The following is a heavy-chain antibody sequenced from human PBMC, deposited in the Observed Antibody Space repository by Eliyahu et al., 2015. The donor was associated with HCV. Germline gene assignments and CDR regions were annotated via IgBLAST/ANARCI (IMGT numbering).Heavy chain of an antibody. D-gene: IGHD3-10*01. CDR1: GGSISSYY. CDR3: AREALWFGEFDPAYNWFDP. V-gene: IGHV4-4*07. Sequence: QVQLQESGPGLVKPSETLSLTCTVXGGSISSYYWSWIRQPAGKGLEWIGRIYTSGSTNYNPSLKSRVTMSVDTSKNQFSLKLSSVTAADTAVYYCAREALWFGEFDPAYNWFDPWGQGTLVXVSS. CDR2: IYTSGST. J-gene: IGHJ5*02.